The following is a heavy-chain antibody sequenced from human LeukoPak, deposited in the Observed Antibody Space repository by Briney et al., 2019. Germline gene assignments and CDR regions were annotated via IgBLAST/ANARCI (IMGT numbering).Heavy chain of an antibody. V-gene: IGHV4-4*02. CDR3: ARDLAVAVAGYNWFDP. Sequence: SETLSLTCAVSGGSISSSNWWSWVRQPPGKGLEWIGEIYHSGSTNYNPSLKSRVTISVDKSKNQFSLKLSSVTAADTAVYYCARDLAVAVAGYNWFDPWGQGTLVTVSS. D-gene: IGHD6-19*01. J-gene: IGHJ5*02. CDR1: GGSISSSNW. CDR2: IYHSGST.